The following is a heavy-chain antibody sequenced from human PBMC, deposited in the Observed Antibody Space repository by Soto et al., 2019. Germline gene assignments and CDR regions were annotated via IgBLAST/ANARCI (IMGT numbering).Heavy chain of an antibody. Sequence: QVQLVESGGGVVQPGRSLRLSCAASGFTFSSYAMHWVRQAPGKGLEWVAVISYDGSNKYYADSVKGRFTISRDNSKNTLYLQMNCRRAEDTAVYYRARNLWFGELSSYYYGMDVWGQGTTVTVSS. D-gene: IGHD3-10*01. CDR2: ISYDGSNK. V-gene: IGHV3-30-3*01. CDR1: GFTFSSYA. CDR3: ARNLWFGELSSYYYGMDV. J-gene: IGHJ6*02.